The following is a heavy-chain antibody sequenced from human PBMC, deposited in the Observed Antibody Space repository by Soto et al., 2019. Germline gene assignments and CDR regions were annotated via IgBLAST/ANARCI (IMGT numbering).Heavy chain of an antibody. CDR2: INGGGDT. D-gene: IGHD2-2*03. V-gene: IGHV3-23*01. CDR1: GFTFTTYV. J-gene: IGHJ4*02. CDR3: ARDQIGYGRFDY. Sequence: PWGSLRLSCAASGFTFTTYVMNWVRQAPGKGLEWVSAINGGGDTYYTDSVRGRFTISRDNSKNSIYLQMSSLRAEDTAVYYCARDQIGYGRFDYWGQGTQVTVSS.